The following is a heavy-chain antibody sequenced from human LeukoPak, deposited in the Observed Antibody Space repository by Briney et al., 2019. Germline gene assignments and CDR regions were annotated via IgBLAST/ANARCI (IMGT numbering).Heavy chain of an antibody. V-gene: IGHV4-34*01. CDR3: AITGITGY. Sequence: SETLSLICAGYGWYFSRYHWSVIRQPPGKGLEWIGEINHSGSTNYNPSLKSRVTISVDTSENQFSLKLSSVTAADTAVYYCAITGITGYWGQGTLVTVSS. J-gene: IGHJ4*02. CDR1: GWYFSRYH. D-gene: IGHD1-20*01. CDR2: INHSGST.